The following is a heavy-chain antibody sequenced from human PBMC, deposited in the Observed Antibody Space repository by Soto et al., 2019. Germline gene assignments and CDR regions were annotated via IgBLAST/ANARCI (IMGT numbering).Heavy chain of an antibody. Sequence: SETLSLTCAFSGGSFTSNNWCTWVRQPPGQGLEWIGEIYRTGSTNYNPSLKSRVTISLDKSENQFSLKVTSLTAADTAVYYCASRDPGTSVDYWGQGTLVTVSS. CDR2: IYRTGST. CDR1: GGSFTSNNW. V-gene: IGHV4-4*02. CDR3: ASRDPGTSVDY. J-gene: IGHJ4*02. D-gene: IGHD1-7*01.